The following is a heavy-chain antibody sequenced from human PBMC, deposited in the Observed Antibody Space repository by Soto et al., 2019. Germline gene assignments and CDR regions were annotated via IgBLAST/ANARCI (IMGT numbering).Heavy chain of an antibody. CDR3: ARIGSGRGFENFDY. D-gene: IGHD3-10*01. Sequence: LSLTCTVSGGSISSGGYYWSWIRQHPGKGLEWIGYIYYSGSTYYNPSLKSRVTISVDTSKNQFSLKLSSVTAADTAVYYCARIGSGRGFENFDYWGQGTLVTVSS. CDR2: IYYSGST. J-gene: IGHJ4*02. CDR1: GGSISSGGYY. V-gene: IGHV4-31*03.